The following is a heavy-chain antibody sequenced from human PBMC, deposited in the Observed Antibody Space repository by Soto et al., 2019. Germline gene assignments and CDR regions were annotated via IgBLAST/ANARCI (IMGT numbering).Heavy chain of an antibody. Sequence: SVKVSCKASGGTFSNYGVNWVRQAPGQGLEWVGGIIPIFGTAKYAQKFQGRVTITADDSTRTAYMELSSLRSEDTAVYYCARELQGLYYFDYWGLGTLVTVSS. V-gene: IGHV1-69*13. CDR2: IIPIFGTA. CDR3: ARELQGLYYFDY. D-gene: IGHD4-4*01. J-gene: IGHJ4*02. CDR1: GGTFSNYG.